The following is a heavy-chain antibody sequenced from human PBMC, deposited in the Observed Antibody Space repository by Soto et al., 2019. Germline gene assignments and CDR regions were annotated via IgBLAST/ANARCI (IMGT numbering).Heavy chain of an antibody. CDR2: ISSSGSTI. D-gene: IGHD6-13*01. CDR1: GFTFSSYE. V-gene: IGHV3-48*03. CDR3: AREIASAVSYYGIDG. Sequence: GGSLRLSCAASGFTFSSYEMNWVRQAPGKGLEWVSYISSSGSTIYYADSVKGRFTISRDNAKNSLYLQMNSLRAEDTAVYYCAREIASAVSYYGIDGWGKGITVTVYS. J-gene: IGHJ6*04.